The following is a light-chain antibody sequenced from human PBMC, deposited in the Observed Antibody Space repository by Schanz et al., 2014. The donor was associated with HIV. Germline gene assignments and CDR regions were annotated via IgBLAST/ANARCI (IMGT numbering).Light chain of an antibody. CDR2: EVA. CDR1: NSDIGYYNY. V-gene: IGLV2-8*01. J-gene: IGLJ2*01. Sequence: QSALTQPPSASGSPGQSVTISCTGTNSDIGYYNYVSWYRQHPGKAPKLLIYEVAKRPSGVPDRFSGSKSGNTASLTVSGLQAEDEGDYYCSSYATTKDLLFGGGTKLTVL. CDR3: SSYATTKDLL.